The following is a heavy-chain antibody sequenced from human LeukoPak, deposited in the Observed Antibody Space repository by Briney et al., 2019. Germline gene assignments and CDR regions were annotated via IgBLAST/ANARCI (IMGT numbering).Heavy chain of an antibody. V-gene: IGHV4-30-4*01. D-gene: IGHD2-2*01. CDR2: IYYSGST. CDR1: GGSISSGDYY. Sequence: PSQTLSLTCTVSGGSISSGDYYWSWIRQPPGKGLEWFGYIYYSGSTYYNPSLKSRVTISVDTSKNQFSLKLSSVTAADTAVYYCARGIVVESYYYYGMDVWGKGTTVTVSS. CDR3: ARGIVVESYYYYGMDV. J-gene: IGHJ6*04.